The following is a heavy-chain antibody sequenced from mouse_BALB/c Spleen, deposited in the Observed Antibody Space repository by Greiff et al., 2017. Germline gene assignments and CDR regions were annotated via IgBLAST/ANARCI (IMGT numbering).Heavy chain of an antibody. J-gene: IGHJ4*01. CDR1: GYTFTDYN. CDR3: ARRGRNWDYAMDY. V-gene: IGHV1S29*02. Sequence: EVQLQQSGPELVKPGASVKISCKASGYTFTDYNMHWVKQSHGKSLEWIGYIYPYNGGTGYNQKFKSKATLTVDNSSSTAYMELRSLTSEDSAVYYCARRGRNWDYAMDYWGQGTSVTVSS. D-gene: IGHD4-1*01. CDR2: IYPYNGGT.